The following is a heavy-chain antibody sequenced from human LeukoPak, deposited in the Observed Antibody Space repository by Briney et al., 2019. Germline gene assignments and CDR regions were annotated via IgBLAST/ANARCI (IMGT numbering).Heavy chain of an antibody. CDR3: ARGGGYDSFDY. V-gene: IGHV4-4*02. CDR1: GGSISSSNW. J-gene: IGHJ4*02. D-gene: IGHD5-12*01. CDR2: IYHSGRT. Sequence: SETLSLTCAVSGGSISSSNWRSWVRQPPGKGLELIGEIYHSGRTNYNPSLESRVTISVDKSKNQFSLNLSSVTAADTAVYYCARGGGYDSFDYWGQGTLVTVSS.